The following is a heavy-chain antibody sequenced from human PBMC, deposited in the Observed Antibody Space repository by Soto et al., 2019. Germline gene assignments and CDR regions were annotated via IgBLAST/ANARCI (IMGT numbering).Heavy chain of an antibody. CDR3: ARGGIVVVPAAEYYFDY. CDR2: INPNSGGT. CDR1: GYTFTGYY. V-gene: IGHV1-2*04. Sequence: ASVKVSCTASGYTFTGYYMHWVRQAPGQGLEWMGWINPNSGGTNYAQKFQGWVTMTRDTSISTAYMELSRLRSDDTAVYYCARGGIVVVPAAEYYFDYWGQGTLVTVSS. D-gene: IGHD2-2*01. J-gene: IGHJ4*02.